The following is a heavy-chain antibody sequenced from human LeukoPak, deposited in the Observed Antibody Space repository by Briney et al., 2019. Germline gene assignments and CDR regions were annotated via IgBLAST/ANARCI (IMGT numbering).Heavy chain of an antibody. D-gene: IGHD5-24*01. V-gene: IGHV3-30-3*01. CDR2: ISYDGSNK. CDR1: GFTFNNYA. J-gene: IGHJ4*02. Sequence: GGSLRLSCAASGFTFNNYAFHWVRQAPGKGLEWVAVISYDGSNKYYADSVKGRFTISRDNSKNTLYLQMNSLRAEDTAVYYCARDLDGYPFDYWGQGTLVTVSS. CDR3: ARDLDGYPFDY.